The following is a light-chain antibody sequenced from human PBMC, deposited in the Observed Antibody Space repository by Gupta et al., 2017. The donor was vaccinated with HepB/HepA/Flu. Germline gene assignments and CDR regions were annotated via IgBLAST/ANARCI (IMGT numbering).Light chain of an antibody. CDR1: SSNVGNNY. V-gene: IGLV1-47*01. CDR2: GHN. CDR3: AAWADRMSVVV. Sequence: QPVLPQPPSASGTPGPSVTISCSGSSSNVGNNYVYWYQQLPGTAPKVLIYGHNKGPSGVPDRFSGSKSGASASLTISGLRSEDEADYYCAAWADRMSVVVFGGGTKLTVL. J-gene: IGLJ3*02.